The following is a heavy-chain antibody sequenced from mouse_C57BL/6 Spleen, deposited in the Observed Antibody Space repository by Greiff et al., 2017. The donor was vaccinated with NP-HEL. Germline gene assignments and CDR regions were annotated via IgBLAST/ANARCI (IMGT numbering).Heavy chain of an antibody. CDR1: GFTFSNYW. CDR3: TRDERGWYFDV. CDR2: IRLKSDNYAT. Sequence: EVKVEESGGGLVQPGGSMKLSCVASGFTFSNYWMNWVRQSPEKGLEWVAQIRLKSDNYATHYAESVKGRFTISRDDSKSSVYLQMNNLRAEDTGIYYCTRDERGWYFDVWGTGTTVTVSS. J-gene: IGHJ1*03. V-gene: IGHV6-3*01.